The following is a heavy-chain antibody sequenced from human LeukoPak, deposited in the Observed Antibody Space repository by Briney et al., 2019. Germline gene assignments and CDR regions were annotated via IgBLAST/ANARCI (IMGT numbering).Heavy chain of an antibody. V-gene: IGHV4-59*13. CDR1: GGSISSYY. Sequence: SETLSLTCTVSGGSISSYYWSWIRQPPGKGLEWIGYIYYSGSTNYNPSPKSRVTISVDTSKNQFSLKLSSVTAADTAVYYCARAGGYSSSWCLAFDIWGQGTMVTVSS. D-gene: IGHD6-13*01. CDR3: ARAGGYSSSWCLAFDI. CDR2: IYYSGST. J-gene: IGHJ3*02.